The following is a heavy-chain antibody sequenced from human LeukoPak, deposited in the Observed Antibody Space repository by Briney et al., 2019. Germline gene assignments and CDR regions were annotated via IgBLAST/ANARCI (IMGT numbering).Heavy chain of an antibody. D-gene: IGHD6-25*01. Sequence: GGSLRLSCAASGFTFSNSNMNWVRQAPGKGLEWISYISTSSSTIYYADSVKGRFTISRDNSKNTLFLQMNSLRAEDTAVYYCATRIAADLWAFDIWGQGTMVTVSS. V-gene: IGHV3-48*01. CDR1: GFTFSNSN. CDR3: ATRIAADLWAFDI. CDR2: ISTSSSTI. J-gene: IGHJ3*02.